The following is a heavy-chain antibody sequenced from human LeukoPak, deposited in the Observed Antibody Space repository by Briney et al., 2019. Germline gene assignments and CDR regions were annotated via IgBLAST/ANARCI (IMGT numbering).Heavy chain of an antibody. D-gene: IGHD3-3*01. CDR2: IYYSGST. CDR3: ARGDITIFGVAPFDY. CDR1: GGSISSYY. V-gene: IGHV4-59*01. J-gene: IGHJ4*02. Sequence: SETLSLTCTVSGGSISSYYWSWIRQPPGKGLEWIGYIYYSGSTNYNPSLKSRVTISVDTSKNQFSLQLSSVTAADTAVYYCARGDITIFGVAPFDYWGQGTLVTVSS.